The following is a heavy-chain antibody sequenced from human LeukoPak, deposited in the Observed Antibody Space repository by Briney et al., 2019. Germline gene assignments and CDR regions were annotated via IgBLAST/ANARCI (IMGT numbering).Heavy chain of an antibody. Sequence: GGSLRLSCAASGFTVGSKRMSWVRQAPGKGLEWVSTIYSGGDTYYADSVKGRFTISRDNSNNTLYLHMNSPRAEDTAVYFCVRERYSNDYEAWGQGTLVTVSS. V-gene: IGHV3-53*01. D-gene: IGHD6-25*01. CDR2: IYSGGDT. J-gene: IGHJ5*02. CDR3: VRERYSNDYEA. CDR1: GFTVGSKR.